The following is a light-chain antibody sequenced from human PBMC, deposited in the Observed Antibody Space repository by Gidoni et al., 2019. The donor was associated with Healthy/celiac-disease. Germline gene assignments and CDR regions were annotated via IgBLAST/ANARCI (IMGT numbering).Light chain of an antibody. CDR1: QSISSY. CDR3: QQSYSTPIT. V-gene: IGKV1-39*01. Sequence: DIQMTQSPSSLSASVGDRVTITCLASQSISSYLNWYQQKPGKDTKLLIYAASSLQSGVPSRFSGSGSGTDFTLTISSLQPEDFATYYCQQSYSTPITFGGGTKVEIK. J-gene: IGKJ4*01. CDR2: AAS.